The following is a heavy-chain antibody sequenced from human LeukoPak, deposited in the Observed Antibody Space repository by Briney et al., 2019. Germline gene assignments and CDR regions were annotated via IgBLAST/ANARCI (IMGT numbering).Heavy chain of an antibody. V-gene: IGHV3-30*03. CDR1: GLTFSLYG. D-gene: IGHD4/OR15-4a*01. J-gene: IGHJ3*01. Sequence: GGSLRLSCAASGLTFSLYGMHWVRQAPGKGLEWVAVVSYDGTNKFYADSVKGRFTISRDGSKNTLYLQMNSLGVEDTAVYYCAREVGTSRAGLAWFELWGQGTMVTVSS. CDR3: AREVGTSRAGLAWFEL. CDR2: VSYDGTNK.